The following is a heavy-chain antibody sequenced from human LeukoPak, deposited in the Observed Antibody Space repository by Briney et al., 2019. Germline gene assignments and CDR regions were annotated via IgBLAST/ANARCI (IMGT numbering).Heavy chain of an antibody. D-gene: IGHD3-10*01. CDR1: GYTFTSYG. Sequence: ASVKVSCKASGYTFTSYGISWVRQAPGQGLEWMGWISAYNGNTNYAQKLQGRVTMTTDTSTSTAYMELRSLRSDDTAVYYCAVTTPRKVRGVIRYHSNHVTPWADAFDIWGQGTMVTVSS. J-gene: IGHJ3*02. V-gene: IGHV1-18*01. CDR3: AVTTPRKVRGVIRYHSNHVTPWADAFDI. CDR2: ISAYNGNT.